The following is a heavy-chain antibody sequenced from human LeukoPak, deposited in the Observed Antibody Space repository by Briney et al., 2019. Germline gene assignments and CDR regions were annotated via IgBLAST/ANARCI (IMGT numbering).Heavy chain of an antibody. J-gene: IGHJ4*02. V-gene: IGHV3-9*01. CDR2: ISWNSGSI. CDR1: GFTFDDYA. D-gene: IGHD5-18*01. Sequence: PGRSLRLSCAASGFTFDDYAMHWVRQAPGKGLEWVSGISWNSGSIGYADSVKGRFTISRDNAKNTLYLQMNSLRAEDTAVYYCARGYNNYYFDYWGQGTLVTVSS. CDR3: ARGYNNYYFDY.